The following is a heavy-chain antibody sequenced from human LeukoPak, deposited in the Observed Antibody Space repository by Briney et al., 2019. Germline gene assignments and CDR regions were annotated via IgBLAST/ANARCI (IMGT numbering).Heavy chain of an antibody. D-gene: IGHD3-10*01. CDR2: IYYSGTT. V-gene: IGHV4-39*07. Sequence: PSETLSLTCTVSGGSISSTSYFWGWIRQPPGKGLEWIGNIYYSGTTYYNPSLKSRVTISVDMSKNQFSLKLSSVTAADTAVYYCARRGLLWFGEFPGFDYWGQGTLVTVSS. J-gene: IGHJ4*02. CDR3: ARRGLLWFGEFPGFDY. CDR1: GGSISSTSYF.